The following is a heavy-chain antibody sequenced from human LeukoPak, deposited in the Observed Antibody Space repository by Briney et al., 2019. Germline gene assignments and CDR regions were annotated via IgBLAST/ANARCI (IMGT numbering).Heavy chain of an antibody. CDR2: ITGSGAST. V-gene: IGHV3-23*01. CDR3: AKRDAYCFDY. CDR1: GFTFSSYG. D-gene: IGHD5-24*01. J-gene: IGHJ4*02. Sequence: GGSLRLSCAASGFTFSSYGMSWVRQAPGKGLEWVSAITGSGASTYYADSVKGRFTISRDNSKNTLYLQMDSLRAEDAAVYYCAKRDAYCFDYWGQGTLVTIYS.